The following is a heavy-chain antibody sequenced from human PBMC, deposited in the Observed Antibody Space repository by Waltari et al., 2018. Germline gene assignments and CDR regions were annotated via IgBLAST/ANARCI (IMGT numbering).Heavy chain of an antibody. CDR3: ARLWDIVVVPAAADAFDI. CDR1: GYSISSGYS. CDR2: IYHSGST. J-gene: IGHJ3*02. V-gene: IGHV4-38-2*01. Sequence: QVQLQESGPGLVKPSETLSLTCAVSGYSISSGYSWGWIRQPPGKGLEWIGSIYHSGSTYYNPSLKSRVTISVDTSKNQFSLKLSSVTAADTAVYYCARLWDIVVVPAAADAFDIWGQGTMVTVSS. D-gene: IGHD2-2*01.